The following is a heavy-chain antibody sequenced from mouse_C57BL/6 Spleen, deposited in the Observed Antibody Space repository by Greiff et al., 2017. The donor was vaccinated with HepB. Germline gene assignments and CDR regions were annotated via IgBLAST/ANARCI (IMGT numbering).Heavy chain of an antibody. CDR3: AREAYYSNYLGYFDY. Sequence: EVKVEESGGGLVKPGGSLKLSCAASGFTFSSYTMSWVRQTPEKRLEWVATISGGGGNTYYPDSVKGRFTISRDNAKNTLYLQMSSLRSEDTALYYCAREAYYSNYLGYFDYWGQGTTLTVSS. CDR1: GFTFSSYT. V-gene: IGHV5-9*01. J-gene: IGHJ2*01. D-gene: IGHD2-5*01. CDR2: ISGGGGNT.